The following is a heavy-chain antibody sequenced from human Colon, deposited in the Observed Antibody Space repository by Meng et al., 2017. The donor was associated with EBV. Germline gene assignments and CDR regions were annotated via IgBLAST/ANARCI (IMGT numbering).Heavy chain of an antibody. Sequence: QVQLQESGPGLVKPSETLSLTCFVSGGSINNNNFYWGWIRQSPGRGLEWIGSIYYSASTYYNPSLRGRVTISVDTSKNQFSLRLSSVTAADTAVYYCVRVLRPGYSNKYHYYFDYWGQGTLVTVSS. D-gene: IGHD6-13*01. CDR3: VRVLRPGYSNKYHYYFDY. CDR1: GGSINNNNFY. CDR2: IYYSAST. V-gene: IGHV4-39*07. J-gene: IGHJ4*02.